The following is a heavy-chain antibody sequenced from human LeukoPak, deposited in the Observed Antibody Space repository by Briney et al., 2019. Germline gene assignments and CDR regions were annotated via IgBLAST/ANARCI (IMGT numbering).Heavy chain of an antibody. V-gene: IGHV4-59*08. D-gene: IGHD3-10*01. CDR2: IYYSGST. CDR3: ARQTGSGLFTLP. Sequence: SETLSLTCNVSGGSIRGYYWSWIRQPPGKGLEWIGYIYYSGSTNYNPSLKSRVTISVDTSKNQFSLKLSSVTAADTAVYYCARQTGSGLFTLPGGQGTLVTVPS. J-gene: IGHJ4*02. CDR1: GGSIRGYY.